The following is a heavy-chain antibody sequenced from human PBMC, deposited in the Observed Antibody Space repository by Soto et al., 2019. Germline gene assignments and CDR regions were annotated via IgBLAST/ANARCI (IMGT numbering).Heavy chain of an antibody. J-gene: IGHJ6*02. CDR3: AKDIKDYYYGMDV. V-gene: IGHV3-23*01. CDR1: GFTFSSSFSSYG. Sequence: TGGSLRLSCAASGFTFSSSFSSYGMSWVRQAPGKGLEWVSRISDSGTGTYYADSVKGRFTISRDNSKNTLYLQMNSLRAEDTAVYYCAKDIKDYYYGMDVWGQGTTVTVSS. CDR2: ISDSGTGT.